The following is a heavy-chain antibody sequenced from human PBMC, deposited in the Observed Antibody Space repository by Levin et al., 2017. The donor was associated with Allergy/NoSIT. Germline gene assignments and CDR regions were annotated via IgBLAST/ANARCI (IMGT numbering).Heavy chain of an antibody. CDR3: ASRTYRD. D-gene: IGHD3-16*02. CDR2: VYYDGST. J-gene: IGHJ1*01. V-gene: IGHV4-39*01. Sequence: SQTLSLPCTVSGGSIRGSSYYWGWIRQPPGKGLEWIGSVYYDGSTYYSPSLKSRITVSVDTSKNQFSLKVKSVTAADTAVYYCASRTYRDWGQGTLVTVSS. CDR1: GGSIRGSSYY.